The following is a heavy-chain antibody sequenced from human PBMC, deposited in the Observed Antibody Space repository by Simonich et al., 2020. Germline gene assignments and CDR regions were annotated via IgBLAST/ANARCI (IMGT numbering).Heavy chain of an antibody. CDR3: AREEANGYSSSWNWFDP. V-gene: IGHV1-2*02. J-gene: IGHJ5*02. CDR2: RNPNRGGT. D-gene: IGHD6-13*01. CDR1: GYTFTGSY. Sequence: QVQLVQSWAEVKKPVASVKVSCKASGYTFTGSYMHWVRQAPGQGLEWMGRRNPNRGGTNYAQKCKGRVTITGETAISTAYMELSRLRSDDTAVYYCAREEANGYSSSWNWFDPWGQGTLVTVSS.